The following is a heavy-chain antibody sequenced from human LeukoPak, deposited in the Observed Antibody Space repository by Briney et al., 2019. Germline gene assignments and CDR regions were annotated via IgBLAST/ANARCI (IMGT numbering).Heavy chain of an antibody. CDR1: GFTFSSYG. J-gene: IGHJ4*02. CDR2: ISYDRSNK. V-gene: IGHV3-30*18. Sequence: GGSLRLSCAASGFTFSSYGMHWVRQAPGKGLEWVAVISYDRSNKYYADSVKGRFTISRDNSKNTLYLQMNSLRAEDTAVYYCAKVDYHYDILTGYYIDYWGQGTLVTVSS. D-gene: IGHD3-9*01. CDR3: AKVDYHYDILTGYYIDY.